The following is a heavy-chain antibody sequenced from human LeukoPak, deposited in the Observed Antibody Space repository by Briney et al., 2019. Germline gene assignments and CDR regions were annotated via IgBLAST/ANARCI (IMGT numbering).Heavy chain of an antibody. D-gene: IGHD2-15*01. CDR1: GGSISSYY. V-gene: IGHV4-59*08. J-gene: IGHJ1*01. CDR3: ARGGYCSGGSCYSGVGYFQH. CDR2: IYYSGST. Sequence: ETLSLTCTVSGGSISSYYWSWIRQPPGKGLEWIGYIYYSGSTKYNPSLKSRVTISVDTSENQFSLKLSSVTAADTAVYYCARGGYCSGGSCYSGVGYFQHWGQGTLVTVSS.